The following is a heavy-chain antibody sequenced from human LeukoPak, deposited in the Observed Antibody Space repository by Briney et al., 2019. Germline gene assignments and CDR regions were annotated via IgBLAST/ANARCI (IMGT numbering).Heavy chain of an antibody. J-gene: IGHJ4*02. CDR1: GFTFTSYA. CDR2: ISATGGRT. Sequence: GGSLRVSCVASGFTFTSYAMSWVRQAPGKGLEWVSVISATGGRTYYADSVKGRFTISRDNSKNTLYLQMNSLRAEDTAVYYCARDRIAVAGTYFDSWGQGTLVTVSS. V-gene: IGHV3-23*01. CDR3: ARDRIAVAGTYFDS. D-gene: IGHD6-19*01.